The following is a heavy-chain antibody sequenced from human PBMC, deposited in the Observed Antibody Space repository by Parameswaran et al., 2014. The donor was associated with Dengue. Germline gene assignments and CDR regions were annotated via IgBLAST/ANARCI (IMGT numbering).Heavy chain of an antibody. V-gene: IGHV4-39*01. Sequence: ASETLSLTCTVSGGSISSSSYYWGWIRQPPGKGLEWIGSIYYSGSTYYNPSLKSRVTISVDTSKNQFSLKLSSVTAADTAVYYCASQSGRYSSSWWGYYGMDVWGQGTTVTVSS. CDR2: IYYSGST. CDR3: ASQSGRYSSSWWGYYGMDV. D-gene: IGHD6-13*01. CDR1: GGSISSSSYY. J-gene: IGHJ6*02.